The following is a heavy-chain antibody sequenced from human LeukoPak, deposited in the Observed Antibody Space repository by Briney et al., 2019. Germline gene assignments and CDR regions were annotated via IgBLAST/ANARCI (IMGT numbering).Heavy chain of an antibody. CDR2: IYTSGST. V-gene: IGHV4-4*07. D-gene: IGHD1-26*01. J-gene: IGHJ6*03. CDR1: GGSISSYY. Sequence: SETLSLTCTVSGGSISSYYWSWIRQPAGKGLEWIGRIYTSGSTNYNPSLKSRVTMSVDTSKNQFSLKLSSVTAADTAVYYCARVEGVGATNDYYYYYYMDVWGKGTTVTVSS. CDR3: ARVEGVGATNDYYYYYYMDV.